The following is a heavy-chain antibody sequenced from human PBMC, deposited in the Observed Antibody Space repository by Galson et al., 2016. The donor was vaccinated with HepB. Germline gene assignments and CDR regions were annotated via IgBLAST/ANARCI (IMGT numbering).Heavy chain of an antibody. CDR3: ARENLSDYDFWSGYVDY. V-gene: IGHV4-61*02. CDR2: IFISGST. CDR1: GGSITSGNYY. D-gene: IGHD3-3*01. J-gene: IGHJ4*02. Sequence: LSLTCTVAGGSITSGNYYWSWIRQPAGKGLEWIGRIFISGSTNYNPSLKSRVSVIVDTSKNQFSLKLSSVTAADTAVYFCARENLSDYDFWSGYVDYWGRGTLVTVSS.